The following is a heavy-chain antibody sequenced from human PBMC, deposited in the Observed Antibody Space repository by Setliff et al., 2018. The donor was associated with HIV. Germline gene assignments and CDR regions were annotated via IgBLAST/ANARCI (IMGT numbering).Heavy chain of an antibody. CDR2: IIPIFGTA. J-gene: IGHJ6*02. D-gene: IGHD2-2*01. Sequence: ASVKVSCKASGGTFSSYAISWVRQAPGQGLEWMGGIIPIFGTANYAQKFQGRVTITADESTSTAYMELSSLRSEDTAVYYCARDGCSSTSCYGVYYYYGMDVWGQGTTVTVSS. CDR3: ARDGCSSTSCYGVYYYYGMDV. V-gene: IGHV1-69*13. CDR1: GGTFSSYA.